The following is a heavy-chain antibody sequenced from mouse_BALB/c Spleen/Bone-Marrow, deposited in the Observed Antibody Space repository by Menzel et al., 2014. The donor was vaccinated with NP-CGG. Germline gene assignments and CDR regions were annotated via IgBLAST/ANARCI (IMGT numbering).Heavy chain of an antibody. CDR2: IRNKANGYTT. CDR1: GFTFTDYY. Sequence: EVKLVESGGGLVQPGGSLRLSCATSGFTFTDYYMSWVRQPPGKALEWLGFIRNKANGYTTEYSASVKGRFTISRDNSQSILYLQMNTLGAEDSATYYCARDRGLTYFDYWGQGTTLTVSS. CDR3: ARDRGLTYFDY. D-gene: IGHD2-4*01. J-gene: IGHJ2*01. V-gene: IGHV7-3*02.